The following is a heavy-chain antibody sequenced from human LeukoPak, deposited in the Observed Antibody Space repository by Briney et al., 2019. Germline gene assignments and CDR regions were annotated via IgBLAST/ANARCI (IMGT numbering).Heavy chain of an antibody. CDR3: ARAGDTAMVVDV. CDR1: GYTFTGYY. J-gene: IGHJ6*02. D-gene: IGHD5-18*01. CDR2: VNPNSGGT. V-gene: IGHV1-2*02. Sequence: ASAKVSCKASGYTFTGYYMHWVRQAPGQGLEWMGWVNPNSGGTNYAQKFQGRVTMTRDTSISTAYMELSRLRSDDTAVYYCARAGDTAMVVDVWGQGTTVTVSS.